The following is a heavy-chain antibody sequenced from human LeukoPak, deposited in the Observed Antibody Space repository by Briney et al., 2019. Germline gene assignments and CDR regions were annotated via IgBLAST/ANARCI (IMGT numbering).Heavy chain of an antibody. CDR2: IDARSGIV. V-gene: IGHV3-48*01. D-gene: IGHD2-2*01. CDR1: GFTITMFG. CDR3: ARHCSSSGCYNS. J-gene: IGHJ4*02. Sequence: GGSLRLSCAASGFTITMFGMNWVRQAPGKGLAWVSYIDARSGIVYYADSVQGRFTISRDDAKDSVFLQMNSLRVDDTAVYYCARHCSSSGCYNSWGQGTLVTVSS.